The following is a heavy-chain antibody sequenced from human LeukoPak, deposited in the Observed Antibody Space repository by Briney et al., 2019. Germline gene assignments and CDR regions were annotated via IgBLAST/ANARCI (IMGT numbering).Heavy chain of an antibody. CDR3: AKDMYCSSTSCYHYMDV. J-gene: IGHJ6*03. Sequence: GGSLRLSCAASGFTFSSYSMNWVRQAPGKGLEWVSSISSSSSYIYYADSVKGRFTISRDNAKNSLYLQMNSLRAEDTAVYYCAKDMYCSSTSCYHYMDVWGKGTTVTVSS. D-gene: IGHD2-2*01. CDR1: GFTFSSYS. V-gene: IGHV3-21*01. CDR2: ISSSSSYI.